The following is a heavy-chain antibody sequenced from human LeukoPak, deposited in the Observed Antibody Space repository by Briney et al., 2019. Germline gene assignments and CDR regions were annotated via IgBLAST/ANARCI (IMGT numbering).Heavy chain of an antibody. CDR2: IKSKSDGGTT. CDR1: GFTFSKAW. Sequence: GGSLRLSCAASGFTFSKAWMSWVRQAPGKGLEWVGRIKSKSDGGTTDYAAPVKGRFTTSRDDSKNTLSLQMNSLKTEDTAVYYCTTPSTVTTDYYYYGMDVWGQGTTVTVSS. J-gene: IGHJ6*02. D-gene: IGHD4-17*01. CDR3: TTPSTVTTDYYYYGMDV. V-gene: IGHV3-15*01.